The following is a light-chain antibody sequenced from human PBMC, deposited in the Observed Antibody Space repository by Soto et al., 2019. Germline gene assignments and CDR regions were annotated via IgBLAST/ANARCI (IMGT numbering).Light chain of an antibody. CDR3: CSYAGTYTLV. CDR2: DVT. Sequence: QSALTQPRSVSGSPGQSVTISCTGTSTDVGGYDFVSWYQRHPGRAPKLMIYDVTKRPSGVPDRFSGSKSGNTASLTISGLQAEDEADYYCCSYAGTYTLVFGGGTKLT. CDR1: STDVGGYDF. V-gene: IGLV2-11*01. J-gene: IGLJ2*01.